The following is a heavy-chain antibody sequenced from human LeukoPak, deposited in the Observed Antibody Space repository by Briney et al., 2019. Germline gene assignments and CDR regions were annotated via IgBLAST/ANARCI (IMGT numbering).Heavy chain of an antibody. J-gene: IGHJ3*02. V-gene: IGHV4-59*01. CDR1: GVTISSSY. CDR3: VRGNYDNRGYSNAFDI. CDR2: IYYNGNT. D-gene: IGHD3-22*01. Sequence: SETLSLTCTVSGVTISSSYWSWIRQPPGKTLEWIGHIYYNGNTNSNPSLKSRVTISADTSENQFSLKLSSVTAADTAVYYCVRGNYDNRGYSNAFDIWGQGAMVTVSS.